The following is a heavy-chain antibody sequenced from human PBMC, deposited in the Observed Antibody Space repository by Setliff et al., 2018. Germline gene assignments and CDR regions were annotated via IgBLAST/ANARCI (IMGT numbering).Heavy chain of an antibody. CDR2: NYYSGST. Sequence: SETLSLTCTVSGDSISPHYWSWSRQHPGKGLEWSGCNYYSGSTTYNHSLKSRVTISVDTPKNQLSLKLSAVTAADTAVYYCARDKTGYYYDSSGSHKWDAFDIWGQGTMVTVSS. J-gene: IGHJ3*02. CDR3: ARDKTGYYYDSSGSHKWDAFDI. CDR1: GDSISPHY. V-gene: IGHV4-59*11. D-gene: IGHD3-22*01.